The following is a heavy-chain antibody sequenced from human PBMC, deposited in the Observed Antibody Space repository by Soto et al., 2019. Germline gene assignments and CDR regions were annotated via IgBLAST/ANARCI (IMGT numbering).Heavy chain of an antibody. Sequence: LVQSGGGLVQAGGSLRLSCTCFGFSVGNNFLTWVRQAPGKGLEWVSVIYNDGRTFYTDSVKGRFVASRDNSQNTMDLQMNNLRVDDTAIYYCARDSHNGWRYDWWGQGDLVTVAS. D-gene: IGHD6-19*01. CDR1: GFSVGNNF. CDR3: ARDSHNGWRYDW. CDR2: IYNDGRT. J-gene: IGHJ4*02. V-gene: IGHV3-66*01.